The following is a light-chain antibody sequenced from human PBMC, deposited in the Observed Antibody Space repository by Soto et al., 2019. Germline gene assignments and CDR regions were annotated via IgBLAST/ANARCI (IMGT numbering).Light chain of an antibody. CDR2: EVS. CDR1: SSDVGGYDF. CDR3: SSYTSSDSLV. J-gene: IGLJ2*01. V-gene: IGLV2-14*01. Sequence: QSALTQPASVSGSPGQSITISCTGSSSDVGGYDFVSWYQHHPGKAPKLIIYEVSNRPSGVSNRFSGFKSGNTASLTISGLQAEDEADYYCSSYTSSDSLVFGGGTKVTVL.